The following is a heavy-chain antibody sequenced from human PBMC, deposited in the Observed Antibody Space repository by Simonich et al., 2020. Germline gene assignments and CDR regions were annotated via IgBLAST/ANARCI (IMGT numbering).Heavy chain of an antibody. J-gene: IGHJ4*02. V-gene: IGHV3-21*01. CDR2: ISSSSSYR. Sequence: EVQLVESGGGLVKPGGSLRLSSAASGFTFSSYSMNWVRQAPGKGLEWVSSISSSSSYRYYADSVKGRFTISRDNAKNSLYLQMNSLRAEDTAVYYCARANERDYWGQGTLVTVSS. D-gene: IGHD1-1*01. CDR3: ARANERDY. CDR1: GFTFSSYS.